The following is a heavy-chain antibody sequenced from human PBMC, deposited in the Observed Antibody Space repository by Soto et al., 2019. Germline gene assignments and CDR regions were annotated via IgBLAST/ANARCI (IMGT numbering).Heavy chain of an antibody. D-gene: IGHD3-9*01. J-gene: IGHJ4*02. V-gene: IGHV1-18*01. CDR1: GYTFTHFY. CDR3: ARDEGGYDILTGYYKAHNFDY. Sequence: ASVKVSCKASGYTFTHFYITWVRQAPGQGLEWMGAISPHNFNTNYAQKFRGRVTLTTEKSTNTAYMDLRSLTSDDTAVYYCARDEGGYDILTGYYKAHNFDYGGQGVPVTVSS. CDR2: ISPHNFNT.